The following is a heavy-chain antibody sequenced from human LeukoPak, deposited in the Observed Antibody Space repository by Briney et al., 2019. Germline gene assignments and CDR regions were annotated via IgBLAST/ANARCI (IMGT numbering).Heavy chain of an antibody. Sequence: SETLSLTCGVYSGSFSGYYWTWFRQPPGKGLEWIGEFNHSWGAKYNPSLKSRVTISVDTSKNQFSLKLRSVTAADTAVYYCARESLRQQWLVRREEYYYMDVWGKGTTVTISS. CDR1: SGSFSGYY. CDR2: FNHSWGA. V-gene: IGHV4-34*01. CDR3: ARESLRQQWLVRREEYYYMDV. D-gene: IGHD6-19*01. J-gene: IGHJ6*03.